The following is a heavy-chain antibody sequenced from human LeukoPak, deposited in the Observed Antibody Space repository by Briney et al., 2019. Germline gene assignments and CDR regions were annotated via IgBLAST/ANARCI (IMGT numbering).Heavy chain of an antibody. Sequence: GGSLRLSCAVSGIALSNYGMTWVRQAPGKGLEWVAGISDSGGRTNYADSVKGRFTISRDNPKNTLYLQMNSLRAEDTAVYFCAKRGVVARVILVGFHKEAYYFDSWGQGALVTVSS. CDR3: AKRGVVARVILVGFHKEAYYFDS. J-gene: IGHJ4*02. CDR2: ISDSGGRT. V-gene: IGHV3-23*01. CDR1: GIALSNYG. D-gene: IGHD3-22*01.